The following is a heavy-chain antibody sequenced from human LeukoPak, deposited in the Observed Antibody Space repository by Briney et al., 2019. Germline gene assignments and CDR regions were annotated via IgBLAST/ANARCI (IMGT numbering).Heavy chain of an antibody. CDR3: ARGSVDAYNWNY. V-gene: IGHV1-69*05. CDR2: IIPIFGTA. D-gene: IGHD1-20*01. Sequence: ASVKVSCKASGGTFSSYAISWVRQAPGQGLEWMGGIIPIFGTANYAQKFRGRVTITTDESTSTAYMELSSLRSGDTAVYYCARGSVDAYNWNYWGQGTLVTVSS. J-gene: IGHJ4*02. CDR1: GGTFSSYA.